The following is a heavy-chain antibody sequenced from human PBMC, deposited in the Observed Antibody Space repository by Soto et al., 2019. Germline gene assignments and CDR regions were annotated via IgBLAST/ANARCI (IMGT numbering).Heavy chain of an antibody. CDR3: ARDGLYYDILTGYQRFDY. CDR1: GFTFSSYA. Sequence: GGSLRLSCAASGFTFSSYAMHWVHQAPGKGLEWVALISHDGSNKYYADSVKGRFTISRDNSKNTLYLQMNSLRTEDTAVYYCARDGLYYDILTGYQRFDYWGQGTLVTVSS. V-gene: IGHV3-30-3*01. CDR2: ISHDGSNK. D-gene: IGHD3-9*01. J-gene: IGHJ4*02.